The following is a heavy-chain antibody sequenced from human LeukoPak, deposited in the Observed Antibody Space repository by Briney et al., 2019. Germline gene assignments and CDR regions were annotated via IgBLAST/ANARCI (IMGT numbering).Heavy chain of an antibody. CDR1: GFAFSTYE. CDR3: ARDKDCGSTTCFNAFDI. CDR2: ISYDGSSK. Sequence: TGGSLRLSCEASGFAFSTYEMHWVRQAPGKGLEWVAVISYDGSSKYYADSVKGRFTISRDNSKNTLYMEMNSLRTEDMAVYYCARDKDCGSTTCFNAFDIWGQGTMVPVSS. V-gene: IGHV3-30*04. D-gene: IGHD2-2*01. J-gene: IGHJ3*02.